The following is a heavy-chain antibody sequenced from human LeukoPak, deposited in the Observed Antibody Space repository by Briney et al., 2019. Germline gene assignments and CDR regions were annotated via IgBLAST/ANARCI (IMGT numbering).Heavy chain of an antibody. V-gene: IGHV1-2*06. CDR2: INPNSGGT. J-gene: IGHJ5*02. D-gene: IGHD6-13*01. CDR1: GYTFTGYY. CDR3: ARDESQQLVLDNWFDP. Sequence: GASVKVSCKASGYTFTGYYMHWVRQAPGQGLEWMGRINPNSGGTNYAQKFQGRATMSRDTSISTAYMELSRLRSDDTAVYYCARDESQQLVLDNWFDPWGQGTLVTVSS.